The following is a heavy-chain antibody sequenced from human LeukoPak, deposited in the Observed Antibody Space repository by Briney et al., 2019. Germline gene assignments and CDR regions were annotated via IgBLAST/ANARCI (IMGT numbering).Heavy chain of an antibody. CDR2: ISSSGSTI. Sequence: GGSLRLSCAASGFTFSSYEMSWVRQAPGKGLEWVSYISSSGSTIYYADSVKGRFTISRDNAKNSLYLQMNSLRAEDTAVYYCAIEGSDDKERPYYYYFRDVWGKGTTVTVSS. CDR1: GFTFSSYE. J-gene: IGHJ6*03. CDR3: AIEGSDDKERPYYYYFRDV. D-gene: IGHD3-22*01. V-gene: IGHV3-48*03.